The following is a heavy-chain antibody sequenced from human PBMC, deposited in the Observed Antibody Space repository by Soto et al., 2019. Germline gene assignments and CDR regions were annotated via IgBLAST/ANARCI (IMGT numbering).Heavy chain of an antibody. CDR1: GASISGYY. CDR3: VRDGTKTLRDWFDP. J-gene: IGHJ5*02. D-gene: IGHD1-1*01. V-gene: IGHV4-4*07. Sequence: PSETLSLTCTVSGASISGYYWSWIRKSAGKGLEWIGRIYATGTTDYNPSLKSRVMMSVDTSKKQFSLKLRSVTAADTAVYYCVRDGTKTLRDWFDPWGQGISVTVSS. CDR2: IYATGTT.